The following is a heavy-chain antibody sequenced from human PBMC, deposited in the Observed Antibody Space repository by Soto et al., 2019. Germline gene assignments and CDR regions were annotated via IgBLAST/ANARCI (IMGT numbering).Heavy chain of an antibody. CDR3: AMDIVATIREDYFDY. CDR2: IYYSGST. CDR1: GGSISSSSYY. V-gene: IGHV4-39*01. J-gene: IGHJ4*02. Sequence: SETLSLTCTVSGGSISSSSYYWGWIRQPPGKGLEWIGSIYYSGSTYYNPSLKSRVTISVDTSKNQFSLKLSSVTAADTAVYYCAMDIVATIREDYFDYWGQGTLVTVSS. D-gene: IGHD5-12*01.